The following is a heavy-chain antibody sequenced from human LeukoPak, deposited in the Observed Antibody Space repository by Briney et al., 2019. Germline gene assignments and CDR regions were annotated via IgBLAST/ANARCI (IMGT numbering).Heavy chain of an antibody. D-gene: IGHD3-16*01. CDR1: GFTARHYW. J-gene: IGHJ4*02. CDR3: VRGGTPYAFDC. V-gene: IGHV3-74*01. CDR2: ITNDGSTT. Sequence: PGGSLRLSCAASGFTARHYWMHWVRQAPGEGLMWVSLITNDGSTTDYADSVKGRFTISRDTAKDTLYLQMNSLRAEDTAVYYCVRGGTPYAFDCWGQGALVTVSS.